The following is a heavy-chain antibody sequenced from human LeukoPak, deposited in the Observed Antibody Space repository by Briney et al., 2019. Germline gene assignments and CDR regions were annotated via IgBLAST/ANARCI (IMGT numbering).Heavy chain of an antibody. Sequence: GGSLRLSCAASGFTFSSNSMNWVRQAPGKGLEWVSSISSSSSYIYYADSVKGRFTISRDNAKNSLYLPMNSLRAEDTSVYYCARSVDTAMATEAFDIWGQGTMVTVSS. CDR1: GFTFSSNS. D-gene: IGHD5-18*01. J-gene: IGHJ3*02. V-gene: IGHV3-21*01. CDR3: ARSVDTAMATEAFDI. CDR2: ISSSSSYI.